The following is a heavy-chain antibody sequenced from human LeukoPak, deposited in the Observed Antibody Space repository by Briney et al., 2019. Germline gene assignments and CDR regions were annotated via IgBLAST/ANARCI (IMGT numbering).Heavy chain of an antibody. V-gene: IGHV1-2*02. CDR1: GYTFTGYY. D-gene: IGHD2-21*01. CDR3: AVAPGDY. J-gene: IGHJ4*02. CDR2: INPNTGDT. Sequence: ASVRVSCKASGYTFTGYYMHWVRQAPGRGLEWMGWINPNTGDTHYAQKFQGRVTLTRDTSITTVYMKLSRLTSDDTAIFYCAVAPGDYWGQGTLVTVSS.